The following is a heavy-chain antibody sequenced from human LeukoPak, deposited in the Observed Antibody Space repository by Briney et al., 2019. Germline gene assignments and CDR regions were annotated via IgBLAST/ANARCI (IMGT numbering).Heavy chain of an antibody. D-gene: IGHD3-10*01. Sequence: ASVKVSCKASGYTFTSYDIDWVRQATGQGLEWMGWTNPNSGNTGYAQKFQGRVTMTRNTSISTAYMELSSLRSEDTAVYYCARAVWFGETTYYYYYMDVWGKGTTVTISS. CDR1: GYTFTSYD. CDR3: ARAVWFGETTYYYYYMDV. V-gene: IGHV1-8*01. CDR2: TNPNSGNT. J-gene: IGHJ6*03.